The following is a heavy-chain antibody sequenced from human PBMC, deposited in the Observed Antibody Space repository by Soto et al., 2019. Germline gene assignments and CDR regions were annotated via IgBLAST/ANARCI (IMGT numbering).Heavy chain of an antibody. D-gene: IGHD3-3*01. V-gene: IGHV3-30*03. J-gene: IGHJ4*02. CDR1: GFASSSYG. CDR3: ARPGRNFWSGRYYFDY. CDR2: ISYDGSDSLDGSHK. Sequence: GGSLRLSCTASGFASSSYGMHWVRQSPDKGLEWVAVISYDGSDSLDGSHKYYADPVKGRFTISRDNSINTLYLQMDSLRVDDTAVYYCARPGRNFWSGRYYFDYWGQGTLVTVSS.